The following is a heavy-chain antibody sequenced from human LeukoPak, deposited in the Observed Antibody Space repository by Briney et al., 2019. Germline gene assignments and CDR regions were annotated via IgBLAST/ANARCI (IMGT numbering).Heavy chain of an antibody. CDR2: INHSGST. V-gene: IGHV4-34*01. J-gene: IGHJ4*02. Sequence: SETLSLSCAVYGGSFSGYYWSWIRQPPGKGLEWVGEINHSGSTNYNPSLKSRVTISVDTSKNQFSLKLSSVTAADTAVNYCARGLRIWYQYLDYWGQGTLVTVSS. D-gene: IGHD6-13*01. CDR1: GGSFSGYY. CDR3: ARGLRIWYQYLDY.